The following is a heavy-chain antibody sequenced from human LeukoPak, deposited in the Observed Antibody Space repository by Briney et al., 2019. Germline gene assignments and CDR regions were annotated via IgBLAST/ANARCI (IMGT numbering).Heavy chain of an antibody. CDR1: GFTFGSYG. CDR2: ITPNADRT. D-gene: IGHD3-22*01. J-gene: IGHJ1*01. V-gene: IGHV3-23*01. Sequence: GGYLRCYCAASGFTFGSYGMSWVRQAPGKGLEWVSFITPNADRTSYADSVEGRFTISRDNPRNTLYMQMNSLRDEDTAVYYCAIMHGYYDGSGYWVQWGQGTLVTVSS. CDR3: AIMHGYYDGSGYWVQ.